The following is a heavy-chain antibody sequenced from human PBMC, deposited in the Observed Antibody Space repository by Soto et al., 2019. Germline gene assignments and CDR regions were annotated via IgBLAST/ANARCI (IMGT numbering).Heavy chain of an antibody. CDR2: IVPIFGTF. D-gene: IGHD7-27*01. V-gene: IGHV1-69*01. CDR1: GGTFGRNT. J-gene: IGHJ4*02. CDR3: ARDLNWALDY. Sequence: QVHLVQSAAEVKKPGSSVRVSCTVSGGTFGRNTIVWVRQAPEQGLECMGHIVPIFGTFKYAQKFQGRVTVTADESTTTAYMDLSSLTSADTAVYFCARDLNWALDYWGQGTLVTVSS.